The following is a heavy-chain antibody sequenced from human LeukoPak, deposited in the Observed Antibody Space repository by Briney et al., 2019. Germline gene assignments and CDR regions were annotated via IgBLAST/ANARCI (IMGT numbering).Heavy chain of an antibody. J-gene: IGHJ4*02. Sequence: ASVKVSCKASGYTFTGYYMHWVRQAPGQGLEWMGWINPNSGGTNYAQKFQGRVTMTRDTSISTAYMELSRLRSDDTAVYYCARAPVYSSGWTGGDYWGQGTLVTVSS. CDR1: GYTFTGYY. D-gene: IGHD6-19*01. V-gene: IGHV1-2*02. CDR3: ARAPVYSSGWTGGDY. CDR2: INPNSGGT.